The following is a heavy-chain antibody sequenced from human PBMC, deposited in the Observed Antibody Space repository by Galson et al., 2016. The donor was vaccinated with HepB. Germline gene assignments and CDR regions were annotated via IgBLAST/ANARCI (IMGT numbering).Heavy chain of an antibody. V-gene: IGHV3-33*01. CDR2: TWHDGSVQ. J-gene: IGHJ4*02. CDR1: GFSLNNYG. Sequence: LRLSCAASGFSLNNYGMHWIRQAPGKGPEWVALTWHDGSVQYYADSVKGRFTVSRDNSRNTLYLQMNSLRAEDTAIYRCARVAETSGWSALDYWGQGILVTVSS. D-gene: IGHD6-19*01. CDR3: ARVAETSGWSALDY.